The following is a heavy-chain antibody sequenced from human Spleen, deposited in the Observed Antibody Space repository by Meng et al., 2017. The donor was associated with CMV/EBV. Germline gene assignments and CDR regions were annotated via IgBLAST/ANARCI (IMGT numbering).Heavy chain of an antibody. CDR3: ARLYGSGSYYYPDMDY. D-gene: IGHD3-10*01. J-gene: IGHJ4*02. Sequence: VQLQEWGPGLLKPSQPLSLTCTGSAGSISCGEYYWRWIRQPPGKGLEWIGYIYYSGSTYYNPSLKSRVTISVDTSKNQFSLKLSSVTAADTAVYYCARLYGSGSYYYPDMDYWGQGTLVTVSS. CDR2: IYYSGST. V-gene: IGHV4-30-4*08. CDR1: AGSISCGEYY.